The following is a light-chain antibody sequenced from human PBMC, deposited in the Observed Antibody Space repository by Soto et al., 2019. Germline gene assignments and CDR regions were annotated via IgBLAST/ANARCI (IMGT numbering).Light chain of an antibody. CDR2: SAS. J-gene: IGKJ4*01. CDR3: QQLNGYPLA. CDR1: QGMSTY. V-gene: IGKV1-9*01. Sequence: DIQLTQSPSFLSASVGDTVTITCRASQGMSTYLAWYQQKPGKVPKLLIRSASTLQSGVTPRFSGGGSGTEFTLTISTLQPDDSGIYYCQQLNGYPLAFGGGTNVAIK.